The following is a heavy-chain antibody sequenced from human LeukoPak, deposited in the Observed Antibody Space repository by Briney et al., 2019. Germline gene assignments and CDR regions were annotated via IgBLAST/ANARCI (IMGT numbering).Heavy chain of an antibody. CDR2: ISWNSGSI. Sequence: PGGSLRLSCAASGFTFDDYAMHWVRQAPGKGLEWVSGISWNSGSIGYADSVKGRFTISRDNAKNSLYLQMNSLRAEDTALYYCAKGRYSSSSGYFDYWGQGTLDTVSS. CDR1: GFTFDDYA. J-gene: IGHJ4*02. V-gene: IGHV3-9*01. CDR3: AKGRYSSSSGYFDY. D-gene: IGHD6-13*01.